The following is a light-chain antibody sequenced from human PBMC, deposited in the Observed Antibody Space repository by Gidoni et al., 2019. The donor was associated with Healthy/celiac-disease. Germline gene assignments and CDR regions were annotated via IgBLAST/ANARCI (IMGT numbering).Light chain of an antibody. CDR2: GAS. CDR1: QRVSSSY. V-gene: IGKV3-20*01. J-gene: IGKJ1*01. CDR3: QQYGSSPRT. Sequence: EIVLTQSPGTLSLSPGERATLSCRASQRVSSSYLAWYQQKPGQAPRLLIYGASSRATGIPDRFSGSGSGTDFTLTISRLEPEDFEVYYCQQYGSSPRTFGQGTKVKSN.